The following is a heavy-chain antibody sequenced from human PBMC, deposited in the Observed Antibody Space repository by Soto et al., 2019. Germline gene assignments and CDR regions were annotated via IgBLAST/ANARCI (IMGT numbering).Heavy chain of an antibody. Sequence: GGSLRLSCAGSGFMFINFAMTWGRQAPGKGLEWVSTTRSNGEHTYYADSVKGRFTVSRDNSKNTLFLEMSSLRAEDTAIYYCAKDSKSVSVSAARVYGMDVWGQGTTVTVSS. D-gene: IGHD2-2*01. CDR2: TRSNGEHT. CDR1: GFMFINFA. J-gene: IGHJ6*02. V-gene: IGHV3-23*01. CDR3: AKDSKSVSVSAARVYGMDV.